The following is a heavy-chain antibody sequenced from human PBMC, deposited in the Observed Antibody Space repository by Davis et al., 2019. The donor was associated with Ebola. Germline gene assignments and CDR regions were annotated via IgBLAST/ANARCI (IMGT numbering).Heavy chain of an antibody. Sequence: GESLKISCAASGFSVNYYWMHWVRQAPGKGLVWVSRINSDGSSTSYADSVKGRFTISRDNAKNTLYLQMNSLRAEDTAVYYCARDAYGCSSTSCYYYYGMDVWGQGTTVTVSS. D-gene: IGHD2-2*01. J-gene: IGHJ6*02. V-gene: IGHV3-74*01. CDR3: ARDAYGCSSTSCYYYYGMDV. CDR1: GFSVNYYW. CDR2: INSDGSST.